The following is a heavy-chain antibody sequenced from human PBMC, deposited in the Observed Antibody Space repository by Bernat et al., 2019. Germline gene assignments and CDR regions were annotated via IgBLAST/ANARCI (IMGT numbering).Heavy chain of an antibody. V-gene: IGHV3-30*18. CDR1: GFTFSSYG. CDR3: AKDKSGSYIVY. J-gene: IGHJ4*02. Sequence: QVQLVESGVGVVQPGRSLRLSCAASGFTFSSYGMHWVRQAPGKGLEWVAVISYDGSNKYYADSVKGRFTISRDNSKNTLYLQMNSLRAEDTAVYYCAKDKSGSYIVYWGQGTLVTVSS. CDR2: ISYDGSNK. D-gene: IGHD1-26*01.